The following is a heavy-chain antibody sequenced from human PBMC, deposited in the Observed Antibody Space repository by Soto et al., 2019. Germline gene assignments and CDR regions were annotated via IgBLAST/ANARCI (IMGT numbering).Heavy chain of an antibody. J-gene: IGHJ6*02. Sequence: GGSLRLSCAASGFTLSSYGMHWVRQAPGKGLEWVAVISYDGSNKYYADSVKGRFTISRDNSKNTLYLQMNSLRAEDTAVYYCAKGVNYDFWSGYPHYYYYYGMDVWGQGTTVTVSS. CDR3: AKGVNYDFWSGYPHYYYYYGMDV. D-gene: IGHD3-3*01. CDR1: GFTLSSYG. CDR2: ISYDGSNK. V-gene: IGHV3-30*18.